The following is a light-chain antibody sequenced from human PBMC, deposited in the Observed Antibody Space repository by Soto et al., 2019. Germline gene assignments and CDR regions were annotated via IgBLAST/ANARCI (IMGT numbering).Light chain of an antibody. CDR1: QGIRSY. Sequence: DIQMTQSPSSVSASVGDRVTITCRASQGIRSYLAWYQQKPGTAPKLLIYAASTLQSGVPSRFSGSGSGTDFTLTISSLQPDDFATYYCQHANSFPITFSQGTRLEIK. CDR3: QHANSFPIT. CDR2: AAS. V-gene: IGKV1-12*01. J-gene: IGKJ5*01.